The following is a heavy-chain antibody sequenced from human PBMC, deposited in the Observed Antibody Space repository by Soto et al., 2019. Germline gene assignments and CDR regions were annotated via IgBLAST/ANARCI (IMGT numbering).Heavy chain of an antibody. V-gene: IGHV3-21*01. CDR1: GFTFNTYL. CDR2: ITSGSDSI. CDR3: TRRMTTVTTRWGAFDV. D-gene: IGHD4-17*01. J-gene: IGHJ3*01. Sequence: EVRLVESGGGLVKPGGSLRLSCAASGFTFNTYLMSWVRQAPGKGLEWVSSITSGSDSIYYADSVKGRFTISRDDAKNSLYLQMDSLRAEDTAVYYCTRRMTTVTTRWGAFDVWGQGTXV.